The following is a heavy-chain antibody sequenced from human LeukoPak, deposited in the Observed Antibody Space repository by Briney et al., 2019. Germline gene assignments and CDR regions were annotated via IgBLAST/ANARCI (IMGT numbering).Heavy chain of an antibody. J-gene: IGHJ4*02. D-gene: IGHD2-15*01. CDR1: GFTVSSNC. Sequence: GGSLRLSCAASGFTVSSNCMGWVRQAPGKGLEWVSLICKSGNTYYTDSVKGRFTISRDDSKNTLYLQMNSLRAEDTAVYYCARRYCIGGTCYFFDYWGQGTLVTVSS. CDR2: ICKSGNT. V-gene: IGHV3-53*01. CDR3: ARRYCIGGTCYFFDY.